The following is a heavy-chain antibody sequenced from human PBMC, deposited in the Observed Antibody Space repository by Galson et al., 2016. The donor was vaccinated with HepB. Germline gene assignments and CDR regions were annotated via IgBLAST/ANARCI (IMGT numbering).Heavy chain of an antibody. Sequence: SLRLSCAASGFTFSSYAMSWVRQTPGKGLEWVSAISGSGGNTYFADSVKGRFTISRDNSKNTLSLQMNSLRAEDTAVYYCANGGTYWVYWGQGTLVTVSS. CDR3: ANGGTYWVY. D-gene: IGHD1-26*01. CDR1: GFTFSSYA. J-gene: IGHJ4*02. CDR2: ISGSGGNT. V-gene: IGHV3-23*01.